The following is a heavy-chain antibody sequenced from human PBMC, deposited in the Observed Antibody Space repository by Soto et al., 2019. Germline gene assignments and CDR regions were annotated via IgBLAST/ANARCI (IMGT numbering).Heavy chain of an antibody. Sequence: GASVKVSCKVSGYTLTEISMDWVRQAPGKGLEWMGGFDPEDGETIYAQKFQGRVTMTEDTSTDTAYMELSSLRSEDTAVYYCATTFGDYEEGNWFDPWGQGTLVTV. CDR3: ATTFGDYEEGNWFDP. CDR2: FDPEDGET. J-gene: IGHJ5*02. V-gene: IGHV1-24*01. CDR1: GYTLTEIS. D-gene: IGHD4-17*01.